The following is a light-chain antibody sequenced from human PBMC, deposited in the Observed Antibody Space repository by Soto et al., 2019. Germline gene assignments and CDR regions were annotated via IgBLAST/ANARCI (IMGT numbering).Light chain of an antibody. CDR2: EVS. J-gene: IGLJ2*01. CDR1: SSDVGGYNY. CDR3: SSYTTSSTLV. V-gene: IGLV2-14*01. Sequence: QSVPTQPASVSGSPGQSITISCTGTSSDVGGYNYVSWYQQHPGKAPKLMIYEVSNRPSGVSNRFSGSKSGNTASLTISGLQAEDDADYFCSSYTTSSTLVFGGGTQLTVL.